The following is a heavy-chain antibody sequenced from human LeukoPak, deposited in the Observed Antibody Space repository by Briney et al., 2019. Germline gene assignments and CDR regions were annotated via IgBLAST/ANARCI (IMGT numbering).Heavy chain of an antibody. V-gene: IGHV3-66*02. CDR2: IYSGGST. CDR3: ARAEALSFFDY. J-gene: IGHJ4*02. D-gene: IGHD4/OR15-4a*01. Sequence: GGSLRLSCAASGFTVSSNYMNWVRQAPGKGLEWVSVIYSGGSTYYADSVKGRFNISRDNSKNTLYLQMNSLRPEDTAVYYCARAEALSFFDYWGQGTLVTVSS. CDR1: GFTVSSNY.